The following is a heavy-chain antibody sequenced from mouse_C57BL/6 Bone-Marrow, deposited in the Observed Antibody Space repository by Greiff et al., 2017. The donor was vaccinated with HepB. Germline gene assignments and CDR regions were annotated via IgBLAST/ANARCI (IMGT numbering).Heavy chain of an antibody. V-gene: IGHV2-6*01. Sequence: QVQLKESGPGLVAPSQSLSITCTVSGFSLTSYGVDWVRQSPGKGLEWLGVIWGVGSTNYNSALKSRLSISKDNSKSQVFLKMSSLQTDDTAMYYCAGYGSGYGFAYWGQGTLVTVSA. CDR2: IWGVGST. D-gene: IGHD1-1*01. J-gene: IGHJ3*01. CDR1: GFSLTSYG. CDR3: AGYGSGYGFAY.